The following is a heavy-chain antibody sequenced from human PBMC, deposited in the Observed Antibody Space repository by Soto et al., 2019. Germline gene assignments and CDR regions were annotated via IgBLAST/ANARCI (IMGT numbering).Heavy chain of an antibody. CDR1: GCSFASCW. CDR3: ARTRSFSLGFYYNGMDV. D-gene: IGHD6-6*01. V-gene: IGHV5-51*01. J-gene: IGHJ6*02. CDR2: FYPGDSDT. Sequence: PGESLKISCQGSGCSFASCWIGWVRQMPRKDLEWMGIFYPGDSDTRYSPSFQGQVTISADKSLRTAYLQWTSLNASDTALYYCARTRSFSLGFYYNGMDVWGQGTTVTVSS.